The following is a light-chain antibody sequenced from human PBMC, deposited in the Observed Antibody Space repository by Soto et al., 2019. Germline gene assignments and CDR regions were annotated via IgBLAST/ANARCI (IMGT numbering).Light chain of an antibody. CDR1: QTIIRY. J-gene: IGKJ3*01. V-gene: IGKV1-39*01. CDR2: AAS. CDR3: QQSYNTLT. Sequence: DIQMTQSPSSLSASVGDRVTITCRVSQTIIRYLNWYQQKPGKAPKLLIYAASSLPSGVPSRFSGSGSGTDFTLTISSLQPEDFATYYCQQSYNTLTFGPGTKVDV.